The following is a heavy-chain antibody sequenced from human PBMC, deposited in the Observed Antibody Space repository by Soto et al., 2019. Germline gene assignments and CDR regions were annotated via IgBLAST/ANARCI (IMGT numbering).Heavy chain of an antibody. J-gene: IGHJ4*02. CDR1: GFTFSNAW. CDR2: ISYDGSNK. CDR3: AKDTYYHDSSGYYVFDY. D-gene: IGHD3-22*01. Sequence: PGGSLRLSCAASGFTFSNAWMNWVRQAPGKGLEWVAVISYDGSNKNYADSVKGRFTISRDNSKNTLYLQMNSLRAEDTAVYYCAKDTYYHDSSGYYVFDYWGQGTLVTVS. V-gene: IGHV3-30*18.